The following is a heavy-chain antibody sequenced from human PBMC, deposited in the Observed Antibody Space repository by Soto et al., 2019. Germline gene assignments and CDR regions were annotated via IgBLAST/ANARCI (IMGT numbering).Heavy chain of an antibody. V-gene: IGHV3-48*03. CDR2: ISSSGSTI. CDR3: ASLYRCVDCRSGRRCPTALRY. CDR1: GLTLSSYE. D-gene: IGHD2-15*01. J-gene: IGHJ4*02. Sequence: PGGSLRISCAASGLTLSSYEMNWVRQAPGKGLEWVSYISSSGSTICYADSVKGRFTISRDNAKNSLYLQMNSLRAEDTAVYYCASLYRCVDCRSGRRCPTALRYSGEGPFVTLSS.